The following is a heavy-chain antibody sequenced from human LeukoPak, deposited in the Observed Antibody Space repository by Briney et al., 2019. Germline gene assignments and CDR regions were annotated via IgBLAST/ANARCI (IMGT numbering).Heavy chain of an antibody. D-gene: IGHD3-9*01. J-gene: IGHJ4*02. CDR3: ARGRRYYDILTGYVDY. CDR2: ISGSGGST. V-gene: IGHV3-23*01. CDR1: GFTFSSYG. Sequence: GGSLRLSCAASGFTFSSYGMSWVRQAPGKGLEWVSAISGSGGSTYYADSVKGRFTISRDNAKNTLYLQMNSLRAEDTAVYYCARGRRYYDILTGYVDYWGQGTLVTVSS.